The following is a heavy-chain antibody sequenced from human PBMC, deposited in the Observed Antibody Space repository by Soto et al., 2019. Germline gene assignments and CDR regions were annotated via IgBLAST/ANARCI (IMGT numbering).Heavy chain of an antibody. J-gene: IGHJ4*02. D-gene: IGHD3-16*02. CDR2: INAGNGNT. CDR3: ARDRPYDYIWGSYRQNGDFDY. V-gene: IGHV1-3*01. Sequence: ASVKVSCKASGYTFTSYAMHWVRQAPGQRLEWMGWINAGNGNTKYSQKFQGRVTITRDTSASTAYMELSSLRSEDTAVYYCARDRPYDYIWGSYRQNGDFDYWGQGTLVTVSS. CDR1: GYTFTSYA.